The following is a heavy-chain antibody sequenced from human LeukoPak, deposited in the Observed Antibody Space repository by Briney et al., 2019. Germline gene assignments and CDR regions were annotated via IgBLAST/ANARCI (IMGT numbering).Heavy chain of an antibody. Sequence: GGSLRLSCAASGFTFNIYAMSWFRQAPGKGLEWVSYISSSSSTIYYADSVKGRFTISRDNAKNSLYLQMNSLRDEDTAVYYCAREYYGGYDYWGQGTLVTVSS. CDR3: AREYYGGYDY. CDR2: ISSSSSTI. CDR1: GFTFNIYA. V-gene: IGHV3-48*02. J-gene: IGHJ4*02. D-gene: IGHD4-23*01.